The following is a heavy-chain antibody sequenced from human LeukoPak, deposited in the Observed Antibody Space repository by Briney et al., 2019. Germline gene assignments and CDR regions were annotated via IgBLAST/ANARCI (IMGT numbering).Heavy chain of an antibody. V-gene: IGHV3-23*01. CDR1: GFTFSSDA. J-gene: IGHJ4*02. D-gene: IGHD2-2*01. Sequence: GGSLRLSCVVSGFTFSSDAMSWVRQAPGKGLEWVSVISGSGGSIYYANSVEGRFTITRDNSKNTLYLQMNSLRAGDTAVYYCAKESGDIIRGPAVTDYWGQGTLVTVSS. CDR3: AKESGDIIRGPAVTDY. CDR2: ISGSGGSI.